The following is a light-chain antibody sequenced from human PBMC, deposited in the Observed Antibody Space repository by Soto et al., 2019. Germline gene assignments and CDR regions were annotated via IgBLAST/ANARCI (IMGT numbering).Light chain of an antibody. Sequence: EIVLTQSPATLSLSPGERVTLSCRASQSVGSYLAWYQQKPGQAPRLLIYDASNRATGIPARFSGSGSGTDFTLTISSLEPEDFAVYYCQQRSNWPPSITFGQGTRLEIK. J-gene: IGKJ5*01. CDR1: QSVGSY. V-gene: IGKV3-11*01. CDR2: DAS. CDR3: QQRSNWPPSIT.